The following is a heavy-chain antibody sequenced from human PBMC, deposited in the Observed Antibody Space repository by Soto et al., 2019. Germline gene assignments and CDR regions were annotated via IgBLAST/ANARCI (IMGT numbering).Heavy chain of an antibody. D-gene: IGHD2-15*01. CDR1: GFTFSSYA. CDR3: ARDGGSYCSGGSCYSFQH. J-gene: IGHJ1*01. Sequence: PGGSLRLSCAASGFTFSSYAMSWVRQAPGKGLEWVSAISGSGSSTYYADSVKGRFTISRDNSKNTLYLQMNSLRAEDTAVYYCARDGGSYCSGGSCYSFQHWGQGTLVTVSS. V-gene: IGHV3-23*01. CDR2: ISGSGSST.